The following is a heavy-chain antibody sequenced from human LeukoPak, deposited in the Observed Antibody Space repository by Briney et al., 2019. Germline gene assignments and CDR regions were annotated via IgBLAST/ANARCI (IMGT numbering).Heavy chain of an antibody. J-gene: IGHJ4*02. V-gene: IGHV1-69*04. CDR1: GGTFSSYA. CDR2: IIPILGIA. D-gene: IGHD3-10*02. Sequence: GSSVKVSCKASGGTFSSYAISWVRQVPGQGLEWMGRIIPILGIANYAQKFQGRVTITADKSTSTAYMELSSLRSEDTAVYYCARDHPTMYYFDYWGQGTLVTVSS. CDR3: ARDHPTMYYFDY.